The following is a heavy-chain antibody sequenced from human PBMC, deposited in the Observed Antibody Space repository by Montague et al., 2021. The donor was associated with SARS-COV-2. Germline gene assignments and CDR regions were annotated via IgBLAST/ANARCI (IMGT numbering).Heavy chain of an antibody. CDR3: VRHGYGSVFLNDY. D-gene: IGHD5-18*01. J-gene: IGHJ4*02. CDR1: GGSINSDSYY. V-gene: IGHV4-39*01. CDR2: VHYSGNI. Sequence: SETLSLTCSVSGGSINSDSYYWGWIRQPPGKTLEWVGSVHYSGNIYYNPSLKSRVAISVDPSKNQFSLNVSSVTAADTAVYYCVRHGYGSVFLNDYWGQGTLVTVSS.